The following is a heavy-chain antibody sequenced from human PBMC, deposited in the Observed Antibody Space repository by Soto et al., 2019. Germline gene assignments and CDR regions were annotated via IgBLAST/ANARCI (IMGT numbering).Heavy chain of an antibody. J-gene: IGHJ5*02. D-gene: IGHD6-13*01. V-gene: IGHV4-59*01. CDR2: IYYSGST. CDR1: GGSISSYY. CDR3: ARDRASSSWSWFDP. Sequence: SETLSLTCTVSGGSISSYYWSWIRQPPGKGLEWIGYIYYSGSTNYNPSLKSRVTISVDTFKNQFSLKLSSVTAADTAVYYCARDRASSSWSWFDPWGQGTLVTVSS.